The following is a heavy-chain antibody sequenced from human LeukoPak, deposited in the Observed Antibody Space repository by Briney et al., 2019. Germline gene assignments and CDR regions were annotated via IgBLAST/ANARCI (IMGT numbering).Heavy chain of an antibody. Sequence: SETLPLTCTVSGGSVSSGSYYWSWIRQPPGKGLEWIGYIYYSGSTNYNPSLKSRVTISVDTSKNQFSLKLSSVTAADTAVYYCASGGGVVVPAAFYYYGMDVWGKGTTVTVSS. V-gene: IGHV4-61*01. J-gene: IGHJ6*04. CDR3: ASGGGVVVPAAFYYYGMDV. D-gene: IGHD2-2*01. CDR2: IYYSGST. CDR1: GGSVSSGSYY.